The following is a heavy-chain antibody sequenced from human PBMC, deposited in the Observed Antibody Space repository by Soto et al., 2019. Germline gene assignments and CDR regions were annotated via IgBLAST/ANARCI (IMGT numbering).Heavy chain of an antibody. J-gene: IGHJ5*02. V-gene: IGHV3-11*01. CDR3: ASHLPPTNYALRFDP. CDR2: ISSSGSTI. D-gene: IGHD3-16*01. Sequence: SGFTFSDYYMSWIRQASGKGLECDSYISSSGSTIYYADSVKGRFTISRDNAKNSLYLQMNSLRAEDTAVYYCASHLPPTNYALRFDPWGQGTLVTVSS. CDR1: GFTFSDYY.